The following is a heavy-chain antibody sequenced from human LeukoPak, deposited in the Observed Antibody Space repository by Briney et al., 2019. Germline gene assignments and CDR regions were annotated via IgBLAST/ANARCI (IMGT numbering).Heavy chain of an antibody. D-gene: IGHD6-13*01. CDR1: GGSISSYY. V-gene: IGHV4-59*01. CDR2: IYYSGST. CDR3: ARDRAAAGTFDY. Sequence: KPSETLSLTCTVSGGSISSYYWSRIRQPPGKGLEWIGYIYYSGSTNYNPSLKSRVTISVDTSKNQFSLKLSSVTAADTAVYYCARDRAAAGTFDYWGQGTLVTVSS. J-gene: IGHJ4*02.